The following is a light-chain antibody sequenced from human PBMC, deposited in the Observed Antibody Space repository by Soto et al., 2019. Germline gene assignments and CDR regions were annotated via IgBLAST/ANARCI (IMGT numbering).Light chain of an antibody. CDR3: QQYDNVPIT. V-gene: IGKV3-15*01. CDR1: QGLGTN. CDR2: GAF. J-gene: IGKJ5*01. Sequence: EVVTTQSPATLSVSPGERATLSCRASQGLGTNLAWYQQKPGQAPRLLIYGAFTLESGVPSRFSGSGSGTDFTFTISSLQPEDFATYYCQQYDNVPITFGQGTRLEIK.